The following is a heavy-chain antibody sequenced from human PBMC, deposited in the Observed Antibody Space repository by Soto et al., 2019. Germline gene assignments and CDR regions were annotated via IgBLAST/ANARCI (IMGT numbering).Heavy chain of an antibody. Sequence: EVQLMESGGGLGQPGESLRLSCVVSGLSLSGYALSWVRQAPGKGLEWVSAVSGSGGTTYYADSVKGRFTISRDNSKNTLYVQVNSLSPADSAVYYCAKGILSATIGSYAMDVWGQGTTVTVSS. CDR3: AKGILSATIGSYAMDV. CDR2: VSGSGGTT. J-gene: IGHJ6*02. CDR1: GLSLSGYA. V-gene: IGHV3-23*01. D-gene: IGHD2-2*03.